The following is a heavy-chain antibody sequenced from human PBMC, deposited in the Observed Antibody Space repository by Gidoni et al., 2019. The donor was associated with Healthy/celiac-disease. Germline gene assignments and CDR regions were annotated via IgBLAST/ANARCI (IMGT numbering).Heavy chain of an antibody. CDR2: IYYSGST. J-gene: IGHJ2*01. CDR1: GGPISSGGYY. Sequence: QVQLQESGPGLVKPSQTLSLTCTVSGGPISSGGYYWSWIRQHPGKGLEWIGYIYYSGSTYYNPSLKSRVTISVDTSKNQFSLKLSSVTAADTAVYYCARERGRIFGQARYFDLWGRGTLVTVSS. D-gene: IGHD3-3*01. CDR3: ARERGRIFGQARYFDL. V-gene: IGHV4-31*03.